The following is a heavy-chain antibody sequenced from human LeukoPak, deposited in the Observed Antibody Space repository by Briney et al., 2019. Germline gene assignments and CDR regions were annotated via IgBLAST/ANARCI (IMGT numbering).Heavy chain of an antibody. CDR2: ISAHNGNT. CDR1: GYTFTSYG. Sequence: ASVKVSCKASGYTFTSYGISWVRQAPGQGPEWMGGISAHNGNTNYAQKLQGRVTMTTDTSTSTAYMELRSLRSDDTAVYYCARYNWNYGTVDYWGQGTLVTVSS. D-gene: IGHD1-7*01. CDR3: ARYNWNYGTVDY. J-gene: IGHJ4*02. V-gene: IGHV1-18*01.